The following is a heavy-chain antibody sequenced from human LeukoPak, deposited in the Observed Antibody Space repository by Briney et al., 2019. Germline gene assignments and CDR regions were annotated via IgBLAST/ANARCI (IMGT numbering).Heavy chain of an antibody. D-gene: IGHD3-10*01. Sequence: PSETLSLTCTVSGDSINTGDYYWSWIRQPPGKGLEWIGYIYYSGSTNYKPSLKSRVTISVDTSKNQFSLKLSSVTAADTAVYYCARDLYGSGSYYPQYNWFDPWGQGTLVTVSS. V-gene: IGHV4-61*08. CDR2: IYYSGST. CDR1: GDSINTGDYY. J-gene: IGHJ5*02. CDR3: ARDLYGSGSYYPQYNWFDP.